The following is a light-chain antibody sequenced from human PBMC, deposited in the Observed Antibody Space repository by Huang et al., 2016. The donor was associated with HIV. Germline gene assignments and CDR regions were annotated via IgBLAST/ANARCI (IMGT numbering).Light chain of an antibody. CDR2: AAS. V-gene: IGKV1-6*01. CDR1: QDIRND. J-gene: IGKJ1*01. CDR3: LQDYSYPRT. Sequence: AIQMTQSPSSLSASIGDRVTITCRASQDIRNDLGWYQQKPGKAPKFLIHAASNLQNGVPSRFSGSGSGTFFTLTSSSLQPEDFATYYCLQDYSYPRTFGQGTKVEVK.